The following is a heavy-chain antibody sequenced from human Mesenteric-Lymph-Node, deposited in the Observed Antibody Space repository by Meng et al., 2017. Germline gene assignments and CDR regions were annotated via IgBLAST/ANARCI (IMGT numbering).Heavy chain of an antibody. Sequence: GGSLRHSCAASGFTFSSYAMHWVRQTPGKGLEWVAVISYDGSNKYYADSVKGRFTISRDNSKNTLYLQMNSLRAEDTAVYYCARPDYYGSGPYDYWGQGKMVNVSS. CDR2: ISYDGSNK. D-gene: IGHD3-10*01. V-gene: IGHV3-30*01. CDR3: ARPDYYGSGPYDY. J-gene: IGHJ4*03. CDR1: GFTFSSYA.